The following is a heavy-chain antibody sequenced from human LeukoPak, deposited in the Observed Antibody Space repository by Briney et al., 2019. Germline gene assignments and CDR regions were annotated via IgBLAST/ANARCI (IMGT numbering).Heavy chain of an antibody. D-gene: IGHD1-26*01. CDR3: ARDPTYYLRYGYFDS. Sequence: PGGSLRLSCAASGFTVSSNYMNWVRQAPGKGLEWVSSINNVRSHIYYADSVRGRFTISRDNANNVLYLQMNSLRAEDTAVYYCARDPTYYLRYGYFDSWGQGTLVTVSS. J-gene: IGHJ4*02. V-gene: IGHV3-21*06. CDR2: INNVRSHI. CDR1: GFTVSSNY.